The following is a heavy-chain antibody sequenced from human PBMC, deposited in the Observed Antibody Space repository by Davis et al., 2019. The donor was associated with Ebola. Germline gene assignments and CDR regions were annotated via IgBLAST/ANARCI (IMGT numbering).Heavy chain of an antibody. J-gene: IGHJ4*02. CDR3: RSASPRGDY. Sequence: GESLKISCTVSPYSFSNSSLHGGGQDSGEGAMCVERFNNRWSITNYVDSVKGRFTISRDNAKNTVHLQMNSLRVDDTAIYYCRSASPRGDYWGQGTLVTVSS. CDR2: FNNRWSIT. V-gene: IGHV3-74*01. CDR1: PYSFSNSS. D-gene: IGHD3-3*01.